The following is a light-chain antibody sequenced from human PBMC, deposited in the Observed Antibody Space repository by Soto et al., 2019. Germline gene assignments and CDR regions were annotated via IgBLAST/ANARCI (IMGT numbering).Light chain of an antibody. V-gene: IGKV3-15*01. CDR1: QSVNSN. J-gene: IGKJ3*01. CDR3: QQYNNWPFT. Sequence: EIMMTQSPVTLSVSPGERATLSCRASQSVNSNLAWYQQKPGQAPRLLIYGASTRATGIPASFIGNGSGTEFTLTASSLQPEDFAVYYCQQYNNWPFTFGPATKVDSK. CDR2: GAS.